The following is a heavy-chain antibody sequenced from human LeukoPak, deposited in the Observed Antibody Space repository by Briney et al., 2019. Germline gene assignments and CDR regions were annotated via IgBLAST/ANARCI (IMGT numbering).Heavy chain of an antibody. J-gene: IGHJ4*02. CDR1: GGSISSGGYY. Sequence: SETLSLTCTVSGGSISSGGYYWRWIRQPPGKGLEWIGYIYHSGSTYYNPSLKSRVTISVDRSKNQFSLKLSSVTAADTAVYYCARSDYYDSSGYPLTWGQGTLVTVSS. CDR2: IYHSGST. CDR3: ARSDYYDSSGYPLT. D-gene: IGHD3-22*01. V-gene: IGHV4-30-2*01.